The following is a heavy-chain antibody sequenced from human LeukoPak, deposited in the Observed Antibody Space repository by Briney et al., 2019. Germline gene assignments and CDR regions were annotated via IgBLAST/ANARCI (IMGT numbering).Heavy chain of an antibody. CDR1: GFTFSNAW. Sequence: TGGSLRLSCAASGFTFSNAWMSRVRQAPGKGLEWVGRIKSKPDGGTTDYAAPVKGRFTISRDDSKNTLYLQMNCLKTEDTAVYYCATNSYYYDSSGLWYWGQGTLVSVSS. D-gene: IGHD3-22*01. V-gene: IGHV3-15*01. CDR3: ATNSYYYDSSGLWY. CDR2: IKSKPDGGTT. J-gene: IGHJ4*02.